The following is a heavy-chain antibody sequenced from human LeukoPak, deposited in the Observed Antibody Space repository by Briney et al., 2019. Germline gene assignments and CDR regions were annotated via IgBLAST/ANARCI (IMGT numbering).Heavy chain of an antibody. CDR3: ARESYYDSSGYYYHY. J-gene: IGHJ4*02. D-gene: IGHD3-22*01. CDR1: GFTFSDYY. CDR2: ISSSGSTI. Sequence: GGSLRLSCAASGFTFSDYYMSWIRQAPGKGLEWVSYISSSGSTIYYADSVKGRFTISRDNAKNSLYLQMNSLRAEDTAVYYCARESYYDSSGYYYHYWGQGTLVTVSS. V-gene: IGHV3-11*01.